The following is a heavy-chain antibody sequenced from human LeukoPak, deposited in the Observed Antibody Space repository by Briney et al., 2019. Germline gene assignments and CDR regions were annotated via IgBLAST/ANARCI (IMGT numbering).Heavy chain of an antibody. J-gene: IGHJ4*02. V-gene: IGHV3-66*01. Sequence: GGSLRLSCAASGFTVSSNYMSWVRQAPGKGLEWVSVIYSGGSTYYADSVKDRFTISRDNSKNTLYLQMNSLRAEDTAVYYCARDRSIVGATGFDYWGQGTLVTVSS. D-gene: IGHD1-26*01. CDR1: GFTVSSNY. CDR2: IYSGGST. CDR3: ARDRSIVGATGFDY.